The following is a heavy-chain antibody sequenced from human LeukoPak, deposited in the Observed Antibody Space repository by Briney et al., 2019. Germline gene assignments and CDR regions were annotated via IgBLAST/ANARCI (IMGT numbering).Heavy chain of an antibody. V-gene: IGHV4-59*01. CDR1: GASMTSYY. D-gene: IGHD6-19*01. CDR2: ISNSGGT. J-gene: IGHJ5*02. Sequence: PSETLSLICRVSGASMTSYYWSWIRQPPGKELEWIGYISNSGGTFSNPSLKSRVTISVDASKSQFSLMLNSVTAADTAVYYCARRYTSGWSPTYDPWGQGTLVTVSS. CDR3: ARRYTSGWSPTYDP.